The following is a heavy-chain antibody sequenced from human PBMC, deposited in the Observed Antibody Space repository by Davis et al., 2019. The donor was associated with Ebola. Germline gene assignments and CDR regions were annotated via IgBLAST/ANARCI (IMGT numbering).Heavy chain of an antibody. CDR2: INPHNGNT. CDR3: ARDTWYSGDDNGGD. Sequence: AASVKVSCKASGYTFTSYGITWVRQAPGQGLEWMGWINPHNGNTNYAQNVQGRVTMTTDTSTRTAYMEVGILRSDDTAVYYCARDTWYSGDDNGGDWGQGTLVTVSS. D-gene: IGHD1-26*01. J-gene: IGHJ4*02. CDR1: GYTFTSYG. V-gene: IGHV1-18*04.